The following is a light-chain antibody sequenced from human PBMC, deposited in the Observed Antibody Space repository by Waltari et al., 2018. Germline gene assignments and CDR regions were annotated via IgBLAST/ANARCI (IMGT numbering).Light chain of an antibody. CDR2: AVS. Sequence: QSALTQPASVSGSPGQSITISCPGTSGDVGNCKRVSWYQQHPGKAPKLMIYAVSKRPSGVSDRFSGSKSGDMASLTISGLQPEDEAEYFCSSYAGSSKGVFGGGTKVTVL. CDR3: SSYAGSSKGV. CDR1: SGDVGNCKR. J-gene: IGLJ2*01. V-gene: IGLV2-23*02.